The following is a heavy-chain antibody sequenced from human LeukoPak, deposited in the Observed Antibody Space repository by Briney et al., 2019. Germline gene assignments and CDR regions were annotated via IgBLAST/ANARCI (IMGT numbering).Heavy chain of an antibody. CDR1: GYTFTSNY. CDR3: ARDRYGGNSALGY. D-gene: IGHD4-23*01. CDR2: ISPSGGST. Sequence: ASVKVSCKAFGYTFTSNYMHWVRQAPGQGPEWMGVISPSGGSTTYAQKFQGRVTMTTDTSTSTAYMELRSLRSDDTAVYYCARDRYGGNSALGYWGQGTLVTVSS. V-gene: IGHV1-46*01. J-gene: IGHJ4*02.